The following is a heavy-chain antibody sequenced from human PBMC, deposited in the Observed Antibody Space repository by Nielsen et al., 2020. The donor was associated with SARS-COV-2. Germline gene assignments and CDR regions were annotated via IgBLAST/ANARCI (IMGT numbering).Heavy chain of an antibody. CDR2: ISPSSTYT. J-gene: IGHJ4*02. CDR3: ARDPAMSASWSQEHDS. Sequence: GGSLRLSCSASGFTFSSYAMHWIRQAPGKGLQWVAYISPSSTYTNYADSVKGRFTISRDNAKNSLSLQMDSLRAEDTALYYCARDPAMSASWSQEHDSWGQGTLVTVSS. V-gene: IGHV3-11*05. CDR1: GFTFSSYA. D-gene: IGHD6-13*01.